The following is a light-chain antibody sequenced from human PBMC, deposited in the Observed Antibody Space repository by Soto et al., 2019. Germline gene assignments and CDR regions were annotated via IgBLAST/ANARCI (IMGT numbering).Light chain of an antibody. CDR3: CSYAGSIYV. CDR1: SXDVGGYNH. J-gene: IGLJ1*01. CDR2: GVT. V-gene: IGLV2-11*01. Sequence: QSALTQPRSVSGSPGQSVTISCTGTSXDVGGYNHVSWYQQHPSKAPKLMISGVTKRPSGVPDRFSGSKSGNTASLTISGLQAEDEADYYCCSYAGSIYVFGTGSKVTVL.